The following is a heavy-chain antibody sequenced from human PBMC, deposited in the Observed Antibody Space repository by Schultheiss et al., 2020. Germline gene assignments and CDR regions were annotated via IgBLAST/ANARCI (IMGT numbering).Heavy chain of an antibody. CDR2: IYHSGST. CDR3: ARAAAGSVDYYYGMDV. D-gene: IGHD6-13*01. Sequence: GSLRLSCAVSGGSISSSNWWSWVRQPPGKGLEWIGNIYHSGSTYYNPSLKSRVTISVDRSKNQFSLKLSSVTAADTAVYYCARAAAGSVDYYYGMDVWGQGTTVTVSS. J-gene: IGHJ6*02. V-gene: IGHV4-4*02. CDR1: GGSISSSNW.